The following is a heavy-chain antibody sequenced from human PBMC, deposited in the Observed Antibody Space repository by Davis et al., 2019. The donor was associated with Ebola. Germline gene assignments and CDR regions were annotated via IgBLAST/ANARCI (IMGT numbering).Heavy chain of an antibody. Sequence: PGGSLRLSCAASGFTFTSYSMNWVRQAPGYGLELVSYISSSSSTLYYADAVEGRFTISRDNGKNSLFLQMNSLRDEDTAVYYCARRGGWFTPTFVDYWGQGTLVTVSS. V-gene: IGHV3-48*02. CDR3: ARRGGWFTPTFVDY. D-gene: IGHD6-19*01. CDR1: GFTFTSYS. J-gene: IGHJ4*02. CDR2: ISSSSSTL.